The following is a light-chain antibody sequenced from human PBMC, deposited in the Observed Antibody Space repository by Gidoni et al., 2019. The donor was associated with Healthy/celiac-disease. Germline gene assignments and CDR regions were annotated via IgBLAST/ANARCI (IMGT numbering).Light chain of an antibody. CDR3: QQRSNWPRYT. Sequence: EIVLTQSPATLSLSPGERATLSCRASQSVSRYLAWYQQKPGQAPRLLIYDASNRATGSPARFSGSGSGTDFTLTISSLEPEDFAVYYCQQRSNWPRYTFGQGTKLEIK. CDR1: QSVSRY. V-gene: IGKV3-11*01. J-gene: IGKJ2*01. CDR2: DAS.